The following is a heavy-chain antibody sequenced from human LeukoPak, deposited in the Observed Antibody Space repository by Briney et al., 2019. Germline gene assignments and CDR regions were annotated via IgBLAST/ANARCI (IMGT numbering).Heavy chain of an antibody. CDR3: ARVAPAGAYGFWYYYGMDV. V-gene: IGHV4-59*01. CDR2: IYYSGST. Sequence: ASETLSLTCTVSGGSISSYYWSWIRQPPGKGLEWIGYIYYSGSTNYNPSLKSRVTISVDTSKNQFSLKLSSVTAADTAVYYCARVAPAGAYGFWYYYGMDVWGQGTTVTVSS. J-gene: IGHJ6*02. CDR1: GGSISSYY. D-gene: IGHD2-2*01.